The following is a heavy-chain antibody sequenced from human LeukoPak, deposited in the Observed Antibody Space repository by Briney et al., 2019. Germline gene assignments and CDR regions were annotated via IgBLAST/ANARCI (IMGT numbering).Heavy chain of an antibody. J-gene: IGHJ6*02. CDR3: AGDFVGVSHYYYGMDV. CDR2: IIPIFGTA. D-gene: IGHD2-15*01. Sequence: SVKVSCKASGGTFSSYAISWVRQAPGQGLEWMGGIIPIFGTANYAQKFQGRVTITADESTSTAYMELSSLRSEDTAVYYCAGDFVGVSHYYYGMDVWGQGTTVTVSS. V-gene: IGHV1-69*13. CDR1: GGTFSSYA.